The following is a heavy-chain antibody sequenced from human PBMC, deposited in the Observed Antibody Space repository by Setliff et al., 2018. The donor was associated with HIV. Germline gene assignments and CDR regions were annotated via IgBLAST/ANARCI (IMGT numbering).Heavy chain of an antibody. Sequence: PTLVNPTQTLTLTCTFSGFSLSTRGVTVGWIRQPPGKALEWLALIYWDDDKRYSPSLKSRLTITKDTSKNQVVLRMTNMDPVDTATYYGAHILQAPFSHFYYYFYMDVWGQGTTVTVSS. CDR1: GFSLSTRGVT. CDR3: AHILQAPFSHFYYYFYMDV. V-gene: IGHV2-5*02. CDR2: IYWDDDK. J-gene: IGHJ6*03. D-gene: IGHD3-3*02.